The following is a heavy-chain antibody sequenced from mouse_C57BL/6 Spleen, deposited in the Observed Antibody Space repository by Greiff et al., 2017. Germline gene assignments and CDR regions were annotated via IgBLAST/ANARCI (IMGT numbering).Heavy chain of an antibody. CDR1: GFNIKDDY. CDR3: TTPYYYGSSYGIDY. Sequence: EVQLQQSGAELVRPGASVKLSCTASGFNIKDDYMHWVKQRPEQGLEWIGWIDPENGDTEYASKFQGKATITADTSSNTAYLQLSSLTSEDTAVYYCTTPYYYGSSYGIDYWGQGTTLTVSS. D-gene: IGHD1-1*01. CDR2: IDPENGDT. J-gene: IGHJ2*01. V-gene: IGHV14-4*01.